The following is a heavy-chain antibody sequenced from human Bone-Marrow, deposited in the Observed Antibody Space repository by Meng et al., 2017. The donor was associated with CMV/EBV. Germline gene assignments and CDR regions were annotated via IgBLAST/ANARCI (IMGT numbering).Heavy chain of an antibody. D-gene: IGHD3-10*01. J-gene: IGHJ4*02. Sequence: GGSLRLSCAASGFTFSSYAMHWVRQAPGKGLEWVAVISYDGSNKYYADSVKGRFTISRDNSKNTLYLQMNSLRAEDTAVYYCARDRGVVIPAAPYYFDYWGQGTLVTVSS. CDR1: GFTFSSYA. CDR2: ISYDGSNK. CDR3: ARDRGVVIPAAPYYFDY. V-gene: IGHV3-30-3*01.